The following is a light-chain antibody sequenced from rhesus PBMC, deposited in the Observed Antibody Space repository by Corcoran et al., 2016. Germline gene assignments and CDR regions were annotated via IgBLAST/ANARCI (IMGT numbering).Light chain of an antibody. Sequence: DIQMTQSPSSLSASVGDTVTITCRASHDIYNNLAWYQQKPGKVPKLLISYAPTLQSGLPSRSSGSGSGTDFTLTISRLQPEDLAIYYCQYGYGTLPTFGQGTKVEIK. J-gene: IGKJ1*01. CDR3: QYGYGTLPT. V-gene: IGKV1-74*01. CDR1: HDIYNN. CDR2: YAP.